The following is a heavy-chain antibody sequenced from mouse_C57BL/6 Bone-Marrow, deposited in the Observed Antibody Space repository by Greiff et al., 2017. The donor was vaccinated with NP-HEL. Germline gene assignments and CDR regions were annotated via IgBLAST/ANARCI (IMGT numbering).Heavy chain of an antibody. D-gene: IGHD1-1*01. V-gene: IGHV10-1*01. CDR1: GFSFNTYA. CDR2: IRSKSNNYAT. Sequence: EVKLQESGGGLVQPKGSLKLSCAASGFSFNTYAMNWVRQAPGKGLEWVARIRSKSNNYATYYADSVKDRFTISRDDSESMLYLQMNNLKTEDTAMYYCVSLTTGNWGQGTLVTVSA. CDR3: VSLTTGN. J-gene: IGHJ3*01.